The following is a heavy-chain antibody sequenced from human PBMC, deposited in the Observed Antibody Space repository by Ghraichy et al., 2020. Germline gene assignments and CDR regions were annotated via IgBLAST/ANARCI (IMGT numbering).Heavy chain of an antibody. CDR2: IYYSGST. CDR3: AGGNDFDAFDI. CDR1: GGSISSYY. V-gene: IGHV4-59*01. Sequence: SETLSLTCTVSGGSISSYYWSWIRQPPGKGLEWIGYIYYSGSTNYNPSLKSRVTISVDTSKNQFSLKQSSVTAADTAVFYCAGGNDFDAFDIWGQGTMVTVSS. D-gene: IGHD3-16*01. J-gene: IGHJ3*02.